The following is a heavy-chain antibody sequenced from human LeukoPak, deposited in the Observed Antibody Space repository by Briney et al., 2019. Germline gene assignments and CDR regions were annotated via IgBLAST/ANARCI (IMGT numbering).Heavy chain of an antibody. CDR1: GGSVSSYY. CDR2: IYNSGGT. CDR3: ARHHHYYYYMDV. V-gene: IGHV4-59*08. J-gene: IGHJ6*03. Sequence: PSETLSLTCTVSGGSVSSYYWSWVRQPPGKRLEWLGYIYNSGGTNYNPSLNGRVTISVDTSKNQFSLNLSSVTAADTAVYYCARHHHYYYYMDVWGKGTTVTVSS.